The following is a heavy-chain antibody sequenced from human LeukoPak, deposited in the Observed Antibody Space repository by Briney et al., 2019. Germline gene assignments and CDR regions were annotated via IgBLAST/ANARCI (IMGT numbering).Heavy chain of an antibody. CDR2: ISGSGGLT. V-gene: IGHV3-23*01. CDR1: GFTFSSYA. CDR3: ARRGESASYGDYRFDY. Sequence: GGSLRLSCAASGFTFSSYAMSWVRQAPGRGLEWVSAISGSGGLTYYADSVKGRFTSSRDNSKNTLFLQMNSLRAEDTAVYYCARRGESASYGDYRFDYWGQGTLVTVSS. J-gene: IGHJ4*02. D-gene: IGHD4-17*01.